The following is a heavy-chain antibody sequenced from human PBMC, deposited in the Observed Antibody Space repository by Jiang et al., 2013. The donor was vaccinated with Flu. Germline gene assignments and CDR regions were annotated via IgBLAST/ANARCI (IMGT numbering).Heavy chain of an antibody. CDR3: ARESRGDGYSRYYFDY. D-gene: IGHD5-24*01. V-gene: IGHV5-51*01. CDR2: IYPGDSDT. J-gene: IGHJ4*02. Sequence: IIYPGDSDTRYSPSFQGQVTISADKSISTAYLQWSSLKASDTAMYYCARESRGDGYSRYYFDYWGQGTLVTVSS.